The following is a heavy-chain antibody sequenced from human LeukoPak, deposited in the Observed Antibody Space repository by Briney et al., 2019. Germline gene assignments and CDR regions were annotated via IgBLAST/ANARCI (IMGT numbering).Heavy chain of an antibody. J-gene: IGHJ6*02. CDR1: GFTFDDYV. V-gene: IGHV3-9*01. CDR2: ISWDSKNI. Sequence: GGSLRLSCAASGFTFDDYVMFWVRQAPGKGLEWVSGISWDSKNIGYAASVKGRFTISRDNAKNSLHLQLSSLRAEDTAFYYCARGNRDSSGFYYYYGMDVWGQGTTVTVSS. D-gene: IGHD6-19*01. CDR3: ARGNRDSSGFYYYYGMDV.